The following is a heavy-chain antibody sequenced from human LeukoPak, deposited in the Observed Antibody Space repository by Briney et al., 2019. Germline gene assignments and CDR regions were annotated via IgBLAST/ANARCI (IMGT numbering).Heavy chain of an antibody. CDR2: INPNSGGT. D-gene: IGHD6-6*01. V-gene: IGHV1-2*02. CDR3: ARDPGRSSIAARPGGDY. CDR1: GYTFTGYY. Sequence: ASVKVSCKASGYTFTGYYMHWVRQAPGQGLEWMGWINPNSGGTNYAQKLQGRVTMTTGTSTSTAYMELRSLRSDDTAVYYCARDPGRSSIAARPGGDYWGQGTLVTVSS. J-gene: IGHJ4*02.